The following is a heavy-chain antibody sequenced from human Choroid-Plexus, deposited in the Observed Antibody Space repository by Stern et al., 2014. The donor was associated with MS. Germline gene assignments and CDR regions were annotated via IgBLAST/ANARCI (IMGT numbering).Heavy chain of an antibody. CDR3: AKDRHYLTYFFDH. CDR1: GFTFGSCA. Sequence: VQLVESGGGVVQPGRPLRLSCVASGFTFGSCAMHWVRQAPGKGLEWVAGVSYGGSNKYYADSVKGRFSISRDNSQNTLYMQMSSRRPEDTAVYYCAKDRHYLTYFFDHWGQGSLVTVSS. V-gene: IGHV3-30*18. CDR2: VSYGGSNK. J-gene: IGHJ5*02. D-gene: IGHD2/OR15-2a*01.